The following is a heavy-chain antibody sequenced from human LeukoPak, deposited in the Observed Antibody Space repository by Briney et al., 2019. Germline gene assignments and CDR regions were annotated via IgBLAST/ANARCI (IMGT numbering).Heavy chain of an antibody. CDR3: ASPYSSSWYRFDY. D-gene: IGHD6-13*01. CDR2: INTNTGNP. J-gene: IGHJ4*02. V-gene: IGHV7-4-1*02. CDR1: GYTFTSYA. Sequence: ASVKVSCKASGYTFTSYAMNWVRQAPGQGLEWMGWINTNTGNPTYAQGSTGRFVFSLDTSVSTAYLQISSLKAEDTAVYYCASPYSSSWYRFDYWGQGTLVTVSS.